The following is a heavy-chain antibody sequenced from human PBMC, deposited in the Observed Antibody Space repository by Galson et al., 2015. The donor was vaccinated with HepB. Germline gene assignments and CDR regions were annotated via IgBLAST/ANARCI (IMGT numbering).Heavy chain of an antibody. CDR1: GFTFSTYG. V-gene: IGHV3-30*03. CDR2: ISYHGSNK. D-gene: IGHD2-15*01. Sequence: SLRLSCAASGFTFSTYGMHWVRQASGKGLEWVALISYHGSNKYYADSVKGRFTISRDNPKNTLHLQMNSLRAEGTAVYYCAIGGRWQLTDPHFDYWGQGTLVTVSS. CDR3: AIGGRWQLTDPHFDY. J-gene: IGHJ4*02.